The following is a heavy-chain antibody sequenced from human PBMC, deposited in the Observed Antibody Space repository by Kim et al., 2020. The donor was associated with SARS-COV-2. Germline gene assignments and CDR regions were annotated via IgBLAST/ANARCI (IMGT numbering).Heavy chain of an antibody. CDR3: ARGYSSSWYWAFDI. Sequence: PGYVKGRFTISRENAKNSLYLQMNSRRAGDTAVYYCARGYSSSWYWAFDIWGQGTMVTVSS. D-gene: IGHD6-13*01. J-gene: IGHJ3*02. V-gene: IGHV3-13*01.